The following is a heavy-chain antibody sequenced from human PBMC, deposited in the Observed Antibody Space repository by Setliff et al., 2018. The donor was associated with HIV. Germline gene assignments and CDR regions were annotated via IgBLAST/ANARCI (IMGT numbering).Heavy chain of an antibody. CDR3: ATTVVLTPYVSYYYYMDV. J-gene: IGHJ6*03. D-gene: IGHD2-15*01. Sequence: ASETLSLTCAVYGGSFSNYYWSWIRQPPGKGPEWIGYVYNSGTTKYNPSLKSRVTISVDTSKNQFSLRLNSVTAADTAVYYCATTVVLTPYVSYYYYMDVWGKGTTVTVSS. CDR2: VYNSGTT. CDR1: GGSFSNYY. V-gene: IGHV4-59*01.